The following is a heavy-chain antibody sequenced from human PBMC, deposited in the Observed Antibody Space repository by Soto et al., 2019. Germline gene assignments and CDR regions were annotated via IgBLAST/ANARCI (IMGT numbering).Heavy chain of an antibody. J-gene: IGHJ6*02. CDR1: GGTFSSYA. CDR2: IIPIFGTA. CDR3: ARHDCISSSCYYYYYYGMDV. V-gene: IGHV1-69*12. D-gene: IGHD2-2*01. Sequence: QVQLVQSGAEVKKPGSSVKVSCKASGGTFSSYAISWVRQAPGQGLEWMGGIIPIFGTANYAQKFPGRVTITADESTSTDYMELSSLRSEDTAVYYCARHDCISSSCYYYYYYGMDVWSQGTTVTVSS.